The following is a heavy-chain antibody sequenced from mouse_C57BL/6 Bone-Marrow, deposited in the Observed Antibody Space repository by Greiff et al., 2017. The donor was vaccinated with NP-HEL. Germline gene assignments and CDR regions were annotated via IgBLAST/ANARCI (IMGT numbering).Heavy chain of an antibody. Sequence: QVQLQQPGAELVKPGASVKLSCKASGYTFTSYWMQWVKQRPGQGLEWIGEIDPSDSYTNYNQKFKGKATLTVDTSSSTAYMQLSSLTSADSAVYYCATLLLRFPFDYWGQGTTLTVSS. J-gene: IGHJ2*01. CDR3: ATLLLRFPFDY. CDR1: GYTFTSYW. D-gene: IGHD1-1*01. CDR2: IDPSDSYT. V-gene: IGHV1-50*01.